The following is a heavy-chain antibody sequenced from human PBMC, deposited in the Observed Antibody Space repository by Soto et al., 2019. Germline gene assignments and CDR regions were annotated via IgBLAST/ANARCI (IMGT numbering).Heavy chain of an antibody. V-gene: IGHV1-69*01. CDR3: ARGGTSGWLKGAYDV. D-gene: IGHD6-19*01. J-gene: IGHJ3*01. CDR2: IIPMFGIP. CDR1: GGTLNKHA. Sequence: QVQLVQSGAEVKKPGSSVKVSCRASGGTLNKHAITWVRRAPGLGLEWLGGIIPMFGIPNYPQKFQGRVTITADDSTNTSHMELKSLTSDDTAVYYCARGGTSGWLKGAYDVWGQGTMVTVSS.